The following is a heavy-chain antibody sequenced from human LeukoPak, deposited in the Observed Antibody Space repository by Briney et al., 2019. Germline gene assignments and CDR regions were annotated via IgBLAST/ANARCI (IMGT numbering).Heavy chain of an antibody. CDR2: MNPNSGNT. D-gene: IGHD3-3*01. CDR3: AGALRITIFGVVIGAWFDP. J-gene: IGHJ5*02. Sequence: ASVKVSCKASGYTFTSYDINWVRQATGQGLEWMGWMNPNSGNTGYAQKFQGRVTMTRNTSISTAYMELSSLRSEDTAVYYCAGALRITIFGVVIGAWFDPWGQGTLVTVSS. CDR1: GYTFTSYD. V-gene: IGHV1-8*01.